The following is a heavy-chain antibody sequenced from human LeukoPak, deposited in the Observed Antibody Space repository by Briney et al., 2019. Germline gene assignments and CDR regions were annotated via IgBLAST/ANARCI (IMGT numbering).Heavy chain of an antibody. CDR3: ARDRPTDYDILTGRFDP. D-gene: IGHD3-9*01. J-gene: IGHJ5*02. CDR1: GGTFSSYA. CDR2: TIPIFGTA. Sequence: GSSVKVSCKASGGTFSSYAISWVRQAPGQGLEWMGGTIPIFGTADYAQKFQGRVTITADESTSTAYMELSSLRSEDTAVYYCARDRPTDYDILTGRFDPWGQGTLVTVSS. V-gene: IGHV1-69*01.